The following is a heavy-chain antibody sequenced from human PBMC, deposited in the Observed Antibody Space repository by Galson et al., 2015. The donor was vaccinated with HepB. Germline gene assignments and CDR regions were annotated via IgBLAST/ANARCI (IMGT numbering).Heavy chain of an antibody. CDR3: AKDLDGSGYATYYYYGMDV. CDR2: ISGSGGST. Sequence: SLRLSCAASGFTFSSYAMSWVRQAPGKGLEWVSAISGSGGSTYYADSVKGRFTISRDNSKNTLYLQMNSLRAEDTAVYYCAKDLDGSGYATYYYYGMDVWGQGTTVTVSS. D-gene: IGHD5-12*01. V-gene: IGHV3-23*01. J-gene: IGHJ6*02. CDR1: GFTFSSYA.